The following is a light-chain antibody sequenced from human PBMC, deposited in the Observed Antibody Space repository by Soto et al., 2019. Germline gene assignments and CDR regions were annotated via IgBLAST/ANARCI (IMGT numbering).Light chain of an antibody. CDR1: SSNIGTTYD. J-gene: IGLJ2*01. Sequence: QSVLTQPPSVSGAPGQRVTISCTGSSSNIGTTYDVHRYQQLPGAAPKLLIYGNTDRPSGVPDRFSGSKSGTSASLAITGLQAEDEADYYCQSYDSSLSGFVVFGGGTKLTVL. V-gene: IGLV1-40*01. CDR3: QSYDSSLSGFVV. CDR2: GNT.